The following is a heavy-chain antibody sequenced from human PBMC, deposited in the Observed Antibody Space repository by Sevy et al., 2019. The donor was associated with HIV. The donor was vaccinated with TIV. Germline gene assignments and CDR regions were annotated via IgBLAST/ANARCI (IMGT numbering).Heavy chain of an antibody. CDR3: ARGVGDQGPGVYYFDY. J-gene: IGHJ4*02. D-gene: IGHD3-16*01. Sequence: SETLSLTCTVSGGSISSYYWSWIRQPPGKGLEWIGYIYYSGSTNYNPSLKSRVTISVDTSKNQFSLKLSSVTAADTAVYYCARGVGDQGPGVYYFDYWGQGTLVTVSS. V-gene: IGHV4-59*01. CDR2: IYYSGST. CDR1: GGSISSYY.